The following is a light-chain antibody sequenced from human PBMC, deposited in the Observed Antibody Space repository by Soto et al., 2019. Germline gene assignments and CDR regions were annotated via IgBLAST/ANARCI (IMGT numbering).Light chain of an antibody. V-gene: IGKV3-20*01. CDR1: QIVSGNF. CDR2: GAS. J-gene: IGKJ4*01. Sequence: VLTQSPGTLSLSPGERATLSCRASQIVSGNFLAWYQQIPGQTPRLLIYGASSRATGITERISGSGSGTDFTLTINRLEPEDFAVYYCQQYGDSPLTLGGGTKLEMK. CDR3: QQYGDSPLT.